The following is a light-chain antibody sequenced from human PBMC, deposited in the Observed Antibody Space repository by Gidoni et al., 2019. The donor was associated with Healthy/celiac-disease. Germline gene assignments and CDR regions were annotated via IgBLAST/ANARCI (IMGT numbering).Light chain of an antibody. V-gene: IGKV3-20*01. CDR3: QQYGSSPYT. CDR2: GAS. Sequence: EIVLTQSPGTLSLSPGERATLSCRASQSVSSSYLAWYQQKPGQAPRLLIYGASSRATGIPDRFSGSGSGTDFTLTISRLESEDFAVYYCQQYGSSPYTFXXXTKLEIK. J-gene: IGKJ2*01. CDR1: QSVSSSY.